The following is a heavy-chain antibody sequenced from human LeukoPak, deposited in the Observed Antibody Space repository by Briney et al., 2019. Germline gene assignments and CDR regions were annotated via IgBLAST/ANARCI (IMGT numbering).Heavy chain of an antibody. J-gene: IGHJ4*02. Sequence: GGSLRLSCAASGFTFSSYGMHWVRQAPGKGLEWVAVISYDGSNKYYADSVKGRFTISRDNSKNTLYLQMNSLRAEDTAVYYCVKDKSYYYFDYWGQGTLVTVSS. CDR2: ISYDGSNK. CDR3: VKDKSYYYFDY. D-gene: IGHD3-10*01. CDR1: GFTFSSYG. V-gene: IGHV3-30*18.